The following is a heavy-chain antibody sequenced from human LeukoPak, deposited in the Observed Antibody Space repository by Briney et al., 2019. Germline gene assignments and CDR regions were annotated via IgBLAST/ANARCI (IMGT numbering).Heavy chain of an antibody. V-gene: IGHV4-39*01. CDR1: GGSISTSNYY. Sequence: SETLSLTCPVSGGSISTSNYYWGWIRPPPGKGLEWIGNIFYSGSTNYNPSLKSRVTISVDTSKNQFSLKLSSVTAADTAVYYCARQAGYCSSTSCRSKYFQHWGQGTLVTVSS. D-gene: IGHD2-2*01. CDR2: IFYSGST. CDR3: ARQAGYCSSTSCRSKYFQH. J-gene: IGHJ1*01.